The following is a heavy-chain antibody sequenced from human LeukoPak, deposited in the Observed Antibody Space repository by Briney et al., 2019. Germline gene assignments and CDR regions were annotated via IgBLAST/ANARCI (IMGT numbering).Heavy chain of an antibody. CDR3: ARMSRFSWTPYYFDY. Sequence: SETLSVTCTVSGYSISSFYWSWFRQLPGKGLEWIGYIYHNGITNYNLFLKSRVTISIDTSKTQFSLKLSSVTAADTAVYYCARMSRFSWTPYYFDYWSQGTLVIVSS. D-gene: IGHD3/OR15-3a*01. V-gene: IGHV4-59*01. J-gene: IGHJ4*02. CDR1: GYSISSFY. CDR2: IYHNGIT.